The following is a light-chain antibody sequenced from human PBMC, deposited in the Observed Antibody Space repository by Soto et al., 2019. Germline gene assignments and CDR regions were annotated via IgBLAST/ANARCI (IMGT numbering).Light chain of an antibody. CDR1: QGISSY. CDR2: AAS. V-gene: IGKV1-8*01. CDR3: QQYYSYPLT. Sequence: AIWMTQSPSSRSASTGYRVTITLRSSQGISSYLAWYQQKPGKAPKLLIYAASTLQSGVPSRFSGSGSGTDFTLTISCLQSEDFATYYCQQYYSYPLTFGGGTKVDIK. J-gene: IGKJ4*01.